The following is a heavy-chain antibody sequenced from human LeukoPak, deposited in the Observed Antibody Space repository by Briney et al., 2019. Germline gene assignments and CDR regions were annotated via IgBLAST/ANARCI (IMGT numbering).Heavy chain of an antibody. J-gene: IGHJ5*02. V-gene: IGHV4-59*08. CDR3: ARVVGVPIFGVVGGWFDP. Sequence: SETLSLTCTVSGGSITGYYWSWIRQPPGKGLECIGYIYYNGRTNYKPSLKSRVTISLDTSKNQCSLSITSVTAADTAVYYCARVVGVPIFGVVGGWFDPWGQGTLVTVSS. CDR2: IYYNGRT. D-gene: IGHD3-3*01. CDR1: GGSITGYY.